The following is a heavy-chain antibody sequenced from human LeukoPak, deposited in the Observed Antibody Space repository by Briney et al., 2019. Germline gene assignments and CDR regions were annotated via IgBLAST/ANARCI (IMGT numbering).Heavy chain of an antibody. D-gene: IGHD3-10*01. CDR3: ARHTVGGWFREFYRPYYFDY. CDR2: IYYRGST. Sequence: SETLSLTCTVSGGSISSSSDYWGWIRQPAGKGLEWIGSIYYRGSTYYNPSLKSRVTISVDTSKNQFSLKLSSVTAADTAVYYCARHTVGGWFREFYRPYYFDYWGQGTLVTVSS. J-gene: IGHJ4*02. CDR1: GGSISSSSDY. V-gene: IGHV4-39*01.